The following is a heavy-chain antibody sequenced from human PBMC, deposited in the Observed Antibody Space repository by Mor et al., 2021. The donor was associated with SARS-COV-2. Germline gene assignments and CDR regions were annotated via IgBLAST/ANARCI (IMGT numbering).Heavy chain of an antibody. J-gene: IGHJ4*02. CDR2: IRSKANSYAT. D-gene: IGHD5-18*01. V-gene: IGHV3-73*01. CDR3: TRHSSRPGIQLWLEEYYFDY. Sequence: VGRIRSKANSYATAYAASVKGRFTISRDDSKNTAYLQMNSLKTEDTAVYYCTRHSSRPGIQLWLEEYYFDYWGQGTL.